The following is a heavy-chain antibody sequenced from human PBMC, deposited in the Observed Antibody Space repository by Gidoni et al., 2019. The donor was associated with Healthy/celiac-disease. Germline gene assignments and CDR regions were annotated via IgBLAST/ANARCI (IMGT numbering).Heavy chain of an antibody. Sequence: EVQLVESGGGLVQPGGSLRLSCAASGFTLSSYWMSWVRQAPGKGLEWVANIKQDGSEKYYVDSVKGRFTISRDNAKNSLYLQRNSLRAEDTALYYCARGITMVRGVDYCGQGTLVTVSS. CDR3: ARGITMVRGVDY. CDR2: IKQDGSEK. J-gene: IGHJ4*02. D-gene: IGHD3-10*01. CDR1: GFTLSSYW. V-gene: IGHV3-7*03.